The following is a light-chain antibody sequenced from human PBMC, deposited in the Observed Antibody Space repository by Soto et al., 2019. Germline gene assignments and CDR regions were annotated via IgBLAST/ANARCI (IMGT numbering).Light chain of an antibody. V-gene: IGKV4-1*01. Sequence: SCWSSQRVLYSSDNKKYLSWYQQKPGQPPKLLVYWASTRESGVPDRFSDSGSGTDFTLTISSLQAEDVAVYYCHQYFSTPRTVGQGTKEEFK. CDR2: WAS. J-gene: IGKJ1*01. CDR3: HQYFSTPRT. CDR1: QRVLYSSDNKKY.